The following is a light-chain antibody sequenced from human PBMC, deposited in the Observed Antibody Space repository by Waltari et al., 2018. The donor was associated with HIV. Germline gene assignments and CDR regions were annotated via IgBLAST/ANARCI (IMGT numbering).Light chain of an antibody. CDR2: DDD. Sequence: SYVLTQPPSISVAPGKTAKITCGGNNIGNRHVHWYQQKAGQAPILVIYDDDDRPSGIPERFSGSNSENTATLTINRIEVGDEADYYCQVWDSGSDHVFGSGTTVTVL. CDR3: QVWDSGSDHV. CDR1: NIGNRH. V-gene: IGLV3-21*01. J-gene: IGLJ1*01.